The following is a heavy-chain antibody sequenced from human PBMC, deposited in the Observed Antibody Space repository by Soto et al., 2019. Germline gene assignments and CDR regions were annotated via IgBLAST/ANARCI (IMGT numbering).Heavy chain of an antibody. Sequence: QVQLQESGPGLVKPSQTLSLTCTVSGGSISSGGYYWSWIRQHPGKGLEWIGYIYYSGSTYYNPSVKSRVTRSVDTSKNQFSLKLSSVTAADTAVYYCARAPAVLGAAAGTWFDPWGQGTLVTVSS. CDR1: GGSISSGGYY. CDR3: ARAPAVLGAAAGTWFDP. CDR2: IYYSGST. J-gene: IGHJ5*02. V-gene: IGHV4-31*03. D-gene: IGHD6-13*01.